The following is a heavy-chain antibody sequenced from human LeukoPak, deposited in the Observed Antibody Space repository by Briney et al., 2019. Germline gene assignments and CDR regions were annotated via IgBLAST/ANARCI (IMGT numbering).Heavy chain of an antibody. D-gene: IGHD1-26*01. J-gene: IGHJ6*02. Sequence: ASVKVSCKASGYTFTSYEINWVRQATGQGLEWMGWMNPNSGNTGYAQKFQGRVTMTRNTSISTAYMELSSLRSEDTAVHYCVEATDYYGMDVWGQGTTVTVSS. CDR1: GYTFTSYE. CDR2: MNPNSGNT. V-gene: IGHV1-8*01. CDR3: VEATDYYGMDV.